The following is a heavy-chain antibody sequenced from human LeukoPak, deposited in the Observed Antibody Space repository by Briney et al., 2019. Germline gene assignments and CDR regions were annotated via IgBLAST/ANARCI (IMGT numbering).Heavy chain of an antibody. V-gene: IGHV3-20*01. CDR3: ARAAYDILTGSQGWFDP. J-gene: IGHJ5*02. CDR1: GFTFDDYG. CDR2: INWNGGST. Sequence: PGGSLRLSCAASGFTFDDYGMSWVRQAPGKGLEWVSGINWNGGSTGYADSVKGRFTNSRDNAKNSLYLQMNSLGAEDTAFYHSARAAYDILTGSQGWFDPWGQGTLVTVSS. D-gene: IGHD3-9*01.